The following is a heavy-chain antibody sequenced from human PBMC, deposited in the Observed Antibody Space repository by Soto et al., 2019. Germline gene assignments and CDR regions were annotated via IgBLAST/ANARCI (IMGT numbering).Heavy chain of an antibody. D-gene: IGHD2-15*01. CDR2: INPGPNSA. Sequence: ASVKVSCKXSNDSLSSHFIHWVRQAPGEGLEWMGTINPGPNSASYSKEFQGRLTLTSDMPSRTVYMQLSNLRSDDTAVYYCAGASSRVSSVVAAYWGQGTLVTVSS. J-gene: IGHJ4*02. V-gene: IGHV1-46*01. CDR3: AGASSRVSSVVAAY. CDR1: NDSLSSHF.